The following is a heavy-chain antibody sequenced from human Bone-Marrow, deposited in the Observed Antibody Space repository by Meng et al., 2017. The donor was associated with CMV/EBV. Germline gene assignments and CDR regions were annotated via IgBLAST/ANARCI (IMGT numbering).Heavy chain of an antibody. J-gene: IGHJ5*02. V-gene: IGHV1-8*03. CDR2: MNPNSGNT. D-gene: IGHD3-3*01. CDR3: ARGPHYDFWSGYFGDWCDP. CDR1: GYTFTSYD. Sequence: ASVKVSCKASGYTFTSYDINWVRQATGQGLEWMGWMNPNSGNTGYAQKFQGRVTITRNTSISTAYMELSSLRSEDTAVYYCARGPHYDFWSGYFGDWCDPWGQGNLVNVAS.